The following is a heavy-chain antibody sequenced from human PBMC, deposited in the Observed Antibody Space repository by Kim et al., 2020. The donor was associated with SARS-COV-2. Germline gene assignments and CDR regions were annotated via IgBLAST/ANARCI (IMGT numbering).Heavy chain of an antibody. CDR1: GDSLTTSSYY. V-gene: IGHV4-39*01. D-gene: IGHD2-8*01. CDR3: ARGTAATVLVGLDV. J-gene: IGHJ6*02. CDR2: IYYSGNT. Sequence: SETLSLTCSVSGDSLTTSSYYWGWIRQSPGKGLEWIGSIYYSGNTYYNPSLESRVSISMDTSKNLYSLIVTSVTAADWAVYYCARGTAATVLVGLDVWG.